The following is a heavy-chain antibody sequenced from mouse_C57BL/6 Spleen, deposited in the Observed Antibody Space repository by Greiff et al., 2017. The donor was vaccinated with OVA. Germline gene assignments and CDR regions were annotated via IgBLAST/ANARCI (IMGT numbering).Heavy chain of an antibody. CDR2: INPNNGGT. J-gene: IGHJ3*01. D-gene: IGHD4-1*01. CDR1: GYTFTDYY. Sequence: EVQLQQSGPELVKPGASVKISCKASGYTFTDYYMNWVKQSHGKSLEWIGDINPNNGGTSYNQKFKGKATLTVDKSSSTAYMELRSLTSEDSAVYYCANWDSAWFAYWGQGTLVTVSA. V-gene: IGHV1-26*01. CDR3: ANWDSAWFAY.